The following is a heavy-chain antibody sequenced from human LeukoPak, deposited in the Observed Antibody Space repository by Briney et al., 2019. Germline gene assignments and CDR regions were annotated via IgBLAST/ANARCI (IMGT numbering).Heavy chain of an antibody. D-gene: IGHD5-24*01. Sequence: GGSLRLSCAASGFTVSSNYMSWVRQAPGKGLEWVSVIYSGGSTYYAGSVKGRFTISRDNSKNTLYLQMNSLRAEDTAVYYCARAEKATIFDYWGQGTLVTVFS. J-gene: IGHJ4*02. V-gene: IGHV3-53*01. CDR1: GFTVSSNY. CDR2: IYSGGST. CDR3: ARAEKATIFDY.